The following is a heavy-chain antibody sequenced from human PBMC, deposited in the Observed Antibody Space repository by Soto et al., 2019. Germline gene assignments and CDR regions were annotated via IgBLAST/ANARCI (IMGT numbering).Heavy chain of an antibody. V-gene: IGHV1-2*04. D-gene: IGHD3-22*01. J-gene: IGHJ4*02. CDR1: GYTFTGYY. Sequence: ASVKVSCKASGYTFTGYYMHWVRQAPGQGLEWMGWINPNSGGTNYAQKFQGWVTMTRDTSISTAYMELSRLRSDDTAVYYCARADYYDSSGGDYWGQGTLATVSS. CDR2: INPNSGGT. CDR3: ARADYYDSSGGDY.